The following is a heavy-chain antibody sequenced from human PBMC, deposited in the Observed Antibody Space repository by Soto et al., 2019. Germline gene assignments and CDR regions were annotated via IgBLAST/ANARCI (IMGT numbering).Heavy chain of an antibody. D-gene: IGHD3-10*01. J-gene: IGHJ5*02. Sequence: GGSLRLSCAASGFPFITFFMRWVLQAPGKGLEWVSSISGSGGNKYYTDSVKGRFTISRENSKNTLYLQMNSLRAEDTAVYYCARDRWNYLLCFGGLIFDPSGQGTLVTV. CDR1: GFPFITFF. V-gene: IGHV3-23*01. CDR3: ARDRWNYLLCFGGLIFDP. CDR2: ISGSGGNK.